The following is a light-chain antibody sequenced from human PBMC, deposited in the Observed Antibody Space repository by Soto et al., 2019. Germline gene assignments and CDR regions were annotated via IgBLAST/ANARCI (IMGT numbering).Light chain of an antibody. CDR1: QSVSNH. V-gene: IGKV3-15*01. CDR2: GAS. CDR3: QQYNDWPPLT. J-gene: IGKJ4*01. Sequence: EIVLTQSPGTLSLSPGERATLSCRASQSVSNHYLAWYQQKPGQAPRLIIYGASTRATGVPARFSGTGSGTDFTLTISSLQSDDFGVYYCQQYNDWPPLTFVGGTKVDIK.